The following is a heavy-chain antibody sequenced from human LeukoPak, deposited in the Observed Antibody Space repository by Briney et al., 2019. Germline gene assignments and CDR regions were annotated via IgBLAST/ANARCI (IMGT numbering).Heavy chain of an antibody. D-gene: IGHD2-15*01. CDR2: ISSSSSYT. Sequence: GGSLRLSCAVSGFTFSDFYMSWIRQAPGKGLEWVSYISSSSSYTNYADSVKGRFTISRDNAKNSLYLQMNSLRAEDTAAYYCAREVVVVAEGYCFDYWGHGTLVTVSS. CDR3: AREVVVVAEGYCFDY. CDR1: GFTFSDFY. J-gene: IGHJ4*01. V-gene: IGHV3-11*06.